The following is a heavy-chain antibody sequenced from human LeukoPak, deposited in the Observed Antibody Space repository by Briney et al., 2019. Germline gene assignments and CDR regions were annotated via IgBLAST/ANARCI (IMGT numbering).Heavy chain of an antibody. J-gene: IGHJ6*02. Sequence: GGSLRLSCSASGFTFSSYAMHWVLQAPGKGLEYVSAISSNGGSTYYADSVKGRFTISRDNSKNTLYLQMSSLRAEDTAVYYCVKSAGCSGGSCYLLYYYYGMDVWGQGTTVTVSS. D-gene: IGHD2-15*01. CDR3: VKSAGCSGGSCYLLYYYYGMDV. CDR1: GFTFSSYA. V-gene: IGHV3-64D*06. CDR2: ISSNGGST.